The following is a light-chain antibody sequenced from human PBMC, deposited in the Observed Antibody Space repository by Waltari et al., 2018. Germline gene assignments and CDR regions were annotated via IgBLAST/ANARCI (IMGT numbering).Light chain of an antibody. V-gene: IGLV4-69*01. Sequence: QVVLTQSPSASASLGASVQPTSTLTSGHISPAIACHHHQPNKGPRYLMTVNSDGSHNKGDGIPDRFSGSSSGAERYLTISSLQSDDEADYYCQTWGTGTVVFGGGTKLTVL. CDR3: QTWGTGTVV. CDR2: VNSDGSH. CDR1: SGHISPA. J-gene: IGLJ3*02.